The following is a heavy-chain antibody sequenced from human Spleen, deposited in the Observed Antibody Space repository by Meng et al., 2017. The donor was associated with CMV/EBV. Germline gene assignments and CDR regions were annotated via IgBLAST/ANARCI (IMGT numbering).Heavy chain of an antibody. Sequence: GGSLRLSCAASGFTFSSYGMHWVRQAPGTGLEWVAVIWYDGSNKYYADSVKGRFTISRDNSKNTLYLQMNSLRAEDTAVYYCAKDQGFESKYYDYVWGSYRSQEGGIDYWGQGTLVTVSS. CDR1: GFTFSSYG. D-gene: IGHD3-16*02. CDR3: AKDQGFESKYYDYVWGSYRSQEGGIDY. J-gene: IGHJ4*02. V-gene: IGHV3-33*06. CDR2: IWYDGSNK.